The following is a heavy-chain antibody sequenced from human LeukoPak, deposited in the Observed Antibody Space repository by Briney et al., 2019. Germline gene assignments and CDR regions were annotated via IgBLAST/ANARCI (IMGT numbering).Heavy chain of an antibody. Sequence: PSETLSLTCAVYGGSFSGYYWSWIRQPPGEGLEWIGEINHSGSTNYNPSLKSRVTISVDTSKNQFPLKLSSVTAADTAVYYCARGLGSSSSGYWGQGTLVTVSS. CDR3: ARGLGSSSSGY. CDR2: INHSGST. J-gene: IGHJ4*02. D-gene: IGHD6-6*01. CDR1: GGSFSGYY. V-gene: IGHV4-34*01.